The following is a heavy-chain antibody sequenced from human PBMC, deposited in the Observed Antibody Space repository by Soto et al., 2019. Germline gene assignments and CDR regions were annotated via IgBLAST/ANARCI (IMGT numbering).Heavy chain of an antibody. J-gene: IGHJ4*02. CDR1: GFTFSRHG. CDR3: ARDDDYPDNGFDY. CDR2: ILNDASGH. V-gene: IGHV3-33*01. Sequence: QVQLVESGGGVVQPGTSLRLSCAASGFTFSRHGMHCVRQTPGQGLEWLAVILNDASGHWYADSVKGRFTISRDNFENTLYLQMNGLRLEDTAMYYCARDDDYPDNGFDYWGQGTLVTVSS. D-gene: IGHD4-17*01.